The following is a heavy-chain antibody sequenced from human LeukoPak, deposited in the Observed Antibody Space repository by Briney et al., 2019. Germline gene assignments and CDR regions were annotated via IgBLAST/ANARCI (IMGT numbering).Heavy chain of an antibody. V-gene: IGHV1-18*01. CDR1: GYTFTSYG. Sequence: GASVKVSCKASGYTFTSYGISWVRQAPRHGLEWMGWISAYNGNTNYAQKLQGRVTMTTDTSTSTAYMELRSLRSDDTAVYYCARGPNSNYGDYYYYMDVWGKGTTVTVSS. CDR3: ARGPNSNYGDYYYYMDV. D-gene: IGHD4-11*01. J-gene: IGHJ6*03. CDR2: ISAYNGNT.